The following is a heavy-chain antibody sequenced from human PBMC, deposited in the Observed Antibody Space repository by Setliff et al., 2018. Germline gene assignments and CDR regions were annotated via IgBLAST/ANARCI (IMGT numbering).Heavy chain of an antibody. D-gene: IGHD5-18*01. CDR1: GFTFSSYS. CDR2: ISSSSSYI. CDR3: ARAADSYGPPRSYMDV. Sequence: GGSLRLSCAASGFTFSSYSLNWVRQAPGEGPEWVSSISSSSSYIYYADSVQGRFTISRDNAKNSLYLQMNSLRAEDTAVYYCARAADSYGPPRSYMDVWGKGTTVTVSS. V-gene: IGHV3-21*01. J-gene: IGHJ6*03.